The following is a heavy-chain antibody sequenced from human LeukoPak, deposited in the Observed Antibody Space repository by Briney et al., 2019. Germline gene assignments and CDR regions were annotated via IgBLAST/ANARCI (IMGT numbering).Heavy chain of an antibody. J-gene: IGHJ3*02. V-gene: IGHV1-46*01. D-gene: IGHD3-10*01. CDR3: ATWLVRGVINSPDAFDI. CDR2: INPSGGST. Sequence: ASVKVSCKASGYTFTSYYMHWVRQAPGQGLEWMGIINPSGGSTSYAQKFQGRVTMTEDTSTDTAYMELSSLRSEDTAVYYCATWLVRGVINSPDAFDIWGQGTMVTVSS. CDR1: GYTFTSYY.